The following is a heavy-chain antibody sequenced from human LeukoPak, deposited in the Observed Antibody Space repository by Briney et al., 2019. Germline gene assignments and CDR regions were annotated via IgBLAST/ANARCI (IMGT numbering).Heavy chain of an antibody. J-gene: IGHJ6*03. CDR3: AKGPRITMVRGGQWYYYMDV. CDR2: INPSGGST. D-gene: IGHD3-10*01. Sequence: ASVKVSCKASGYTFTNYCIHWVRQAPGQGLEWMGLINPSGGSTNYAQKFQGRVTMTRDTSTSTVYMELSSLRSEDTAVYYCAKGPRITMVRGGQWYYYMDVWGKGTTVTISS. CDR1: GYTFTNYC. V-gene: IGHV1-46*01.